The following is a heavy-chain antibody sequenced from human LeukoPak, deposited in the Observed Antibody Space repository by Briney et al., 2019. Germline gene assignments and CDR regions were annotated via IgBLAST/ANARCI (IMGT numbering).Heavy chain of an antibody. CDR3: AREGYSSSWYLGPPYYYGMDV. CDR1: GFTFSRYS. D-gene: IGHD6-13*01. Sequence: GGSLRLSCAASGFTFSRYSMNWVRQAPGKGLEWISYITTSSSPIYYADSVKGRFSISRDNAKNSLYLQMNSLRAEDTAVYYCAREGYSSSWYLGPPYYYGMDVWGQGTTVTVSS. V-gene: IGHV3-48*04. J-gene: IGHJ6*02. CDR2: ITTSSSPI.